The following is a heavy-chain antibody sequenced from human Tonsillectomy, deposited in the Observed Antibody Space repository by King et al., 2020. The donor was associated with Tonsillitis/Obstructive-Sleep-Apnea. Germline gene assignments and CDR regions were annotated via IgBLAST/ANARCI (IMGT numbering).Heavy chain of an antibody. Sequence: QLQESGPGLVKPSGTLSLTCAVSGASISSSNWWSWVRQPPGKGLEWIGEIYHSGTTNYNPSLKSRVTISVDKSKNQFSLKLSSVTAADTAVYYCARDLVWNGDYYYYYMDVWGKGTTVTVSS. J-gene: IGHJ6*03. V-gene: IGHV4-4*02. CDR1: GASISSSNW. D-gene: IGHD1-1*01. CDR3: ARDLVWNGDYYYYYMDV. CDR2: IYHSGTT.